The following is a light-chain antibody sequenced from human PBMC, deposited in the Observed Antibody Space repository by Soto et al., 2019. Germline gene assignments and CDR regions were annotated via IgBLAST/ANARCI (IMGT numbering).Light chain of an antibody. V-gene: IGLV1-47*01. Sequence: QSVLTQPPSASGTPGQRVTISCSGSSSNIGSNYVYWYQQLPGTAPKLLIYRNNQRPSGVPDRFSGSKSGTSASLAISGLRSEDEADYYCAAWDDSLSGRVFGGGNQLTVL. CDR3: AAWDDSLSGRV. CDR2: RNN. J-gene: IGLJ3*02. CDR1: SSNIGSNY.